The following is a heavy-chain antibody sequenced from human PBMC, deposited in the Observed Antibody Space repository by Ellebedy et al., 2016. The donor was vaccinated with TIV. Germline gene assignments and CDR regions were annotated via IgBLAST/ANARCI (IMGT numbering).Heavy chain of an antibody. CDR1: GSTLRSYA. D-gene: IGHD6-19*01. V-gene: IGHV3-23*01. CDR2: ISGSGGST. CDR3: VRGRPDNSDWYEPSY. Sequence: GESLKISXAASGSTLRSYAMTWVRQAPGKGLVWVSGISGSGGSTNYADSARGRFTISRDNPKNTLYLQMNSLRAEDTALYYCVRGRPDNSDWYEPSYWGQGTLVTVSS. J-gene: IGHJ4*02.